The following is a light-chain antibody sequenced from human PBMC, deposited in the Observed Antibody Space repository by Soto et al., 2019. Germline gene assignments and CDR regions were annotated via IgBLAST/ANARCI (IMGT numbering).Light chain of an antibody. Sequence: QSVLTQPASVSGSPGQSITISCTGTSSDVGSYNLVSWYQQHPGKAPKLMIYEVSKRPSGVSNRFSGSKSGNTASLTISGLQAVDEADYYCSSFAGSSPYVFGTGTKVTVL. CDR2: EVS. J-gene: IGLJ1*01. V-gene: IGLV2-23*02. CDR3: SSFAGSSPYV. CDR1: SSDVGSYNL.